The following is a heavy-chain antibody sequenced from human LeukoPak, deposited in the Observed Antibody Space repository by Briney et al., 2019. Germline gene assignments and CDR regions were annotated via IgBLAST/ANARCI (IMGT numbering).Heavy chain of an antibody. CDR3: ARDFFDSSSSLFFDY. V-gene: IGHV1-18*01. CDR1: GYTFTSYG. CDR2: ISAYNGNT. J-gene: IGHJ4*02. Sequence: ASVKVSCKASGYTFTSYGISWVRQAPGQGLEWMGWISAYNGNTNYAQKLQGRVTMTTDTSTSTAYMKLRSLRSDDTAVYYCARDFFDSSSSLFFDYWGQGTLVTVSS. D-gene: IGHD6-6*01.